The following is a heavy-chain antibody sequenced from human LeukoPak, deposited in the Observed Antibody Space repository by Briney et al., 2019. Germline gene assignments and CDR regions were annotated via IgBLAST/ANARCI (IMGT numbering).Heavy chain of an antibody. CDR1: GFSLCTCG. CDR3: TKVRPPEGGVQR. J-gene: IGHJ1*01. CDR2: IRPNGINK. V-gene: IGHV3-30*02. D-gene: IGHD3-10*01. Sequence: GGSLRLSCGVSGFSLCTCGMLWVRQAPGKGLEWVSFIRPNGINKYYADSVKGRFTISRDNSKGTLNLQMNSLRTEDTALYYCTKVRPPEGGVQRWGQGSLVTVSS.